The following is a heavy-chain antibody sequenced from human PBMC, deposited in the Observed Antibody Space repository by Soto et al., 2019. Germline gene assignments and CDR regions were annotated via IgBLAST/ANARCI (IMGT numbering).Heavy chain of an antibody. D-gene: IGHD6-13*01. CDR3: AKDGIGSSWYPLDY. CDR1: GFTFSSYG. J-gene: IGHJ4*02. CDR2: ISYDGSNK. Sequence: QVQLVESGGGVVQPGRSLRLSCAASGFTFSSYGMHWVRQAPGKGLEWVAVISYDGSNKYYADSVKGRFTISRDHSKNTLYLQMNSLRAEDTAVYYCAKDGIGSSWYPLDYWGQGTLVTVSS. V-gene: IGHV3-30*18.